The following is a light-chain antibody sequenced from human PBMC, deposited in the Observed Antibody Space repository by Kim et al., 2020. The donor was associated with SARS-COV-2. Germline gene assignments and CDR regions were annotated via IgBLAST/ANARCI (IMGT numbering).Light chain of an antibody. V-gene: IGKV3-15*01. Sequence: EIVMTQSPATLSVSPGERATLSCRASQSVSSNLAWYQQKPGQAPRLLIYGASTRATGIPARFSGSGSGTEFTLTISSLQSEDSAVYYCQQYNNWPRSFGQGTKLEI. J-gene: IGKJ2*03. CDR2: GAS. CDR3: QQYNNWPRS. CDR1: QSVSSN.